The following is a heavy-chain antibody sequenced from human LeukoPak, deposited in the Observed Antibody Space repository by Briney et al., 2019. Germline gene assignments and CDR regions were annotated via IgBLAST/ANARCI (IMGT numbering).Heavy chain of an antibody. D-gene: IGHD6-19*01. V-gene: IGHV3-48*03. Sequence: PGGSLRLSCAASGFTFSSYEMSWVRQAPGKGLEWVSYIGSSGITIYYADSVKGRFTISRDNSKNTLYLQMNSLRAEDTAVYYCAKNQWLASYFDYWGQGTLVTVSS. J-gene: IGHJ4*02. CDR3: AKNQWLASYFDY. CDR2: IGSSGITI. CDR1: GFTFSSYE.